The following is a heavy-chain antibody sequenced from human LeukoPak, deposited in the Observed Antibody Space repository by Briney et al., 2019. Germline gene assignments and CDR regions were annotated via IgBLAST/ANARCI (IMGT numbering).Heavy chain of an antibody. CDR1: VYTFITYD. D-gene: IGHD2-2*01. V-gene: IGHV1-8*03. Sequence: ASVTVSFKASVYTFITYDINWVRQATGQGREWMGWMNSNSGNTGYAQKFQGRVTSTSNTSISTAYMELSSLRSEDTAVYYCARGPGCTSSSCPYYFDYWGQGTVVTVSS. CDR3: ARGPGCTSSSCPYYFDY. J-gene: IGHJ4*02. CDR2: MNSNSGNT.